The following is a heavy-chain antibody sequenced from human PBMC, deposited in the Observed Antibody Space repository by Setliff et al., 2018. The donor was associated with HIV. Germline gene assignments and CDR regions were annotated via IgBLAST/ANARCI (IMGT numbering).Heavy chain of an antibody. CDR3: AKVDNGHCTSASCRDFDY. V-gene: IGHV3-23*01. CDR1: GFNFSNYG. CDR2: IDPSGSRI. Sequence: PGGSLRLSCAASGFNFSNYGMSWVRQVPGKGLEWVSAIDPSGSRIFYSDSVKGRFTISRDNSKNTLYLQMNSLTAEDTAVYYCAKVDNGHCTSASCRDFDYWGQGTLVTVSS. J-gene: IGHJ4*02. D-gene: IGHD2-2*03.